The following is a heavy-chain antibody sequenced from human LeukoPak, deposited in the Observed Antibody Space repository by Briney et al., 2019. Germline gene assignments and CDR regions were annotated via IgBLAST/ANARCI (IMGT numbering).Heavy chain of an antibody. Sequence: PSETLSLTCTVSGGSINSYYWSWIRQPPGKGLEWIGYSYYSGSTNYNPSLKSRVTISVDTSKNQFSLKLSSVTAADTAVYYCARGHSLDYWGQGTLVTVSS. CDR1: GGSINSYY. CDR2: SYYSGST. V-gene: IGHV4-59*01. J-gene: IGHJ4*02. CDR3: ARGHSLDY.